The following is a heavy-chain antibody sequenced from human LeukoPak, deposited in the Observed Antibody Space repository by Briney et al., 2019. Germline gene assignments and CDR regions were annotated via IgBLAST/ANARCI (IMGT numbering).Heavy chain of an antibody. J-gene: IGHJ4*02. CDR1: GFTFSTYW. CDR3: ARNQRRLDY. Sequence: PGGSLRLSCAASGFTFSTYWMIWVRQAPGRGLELVANIKQDGSEKYYVDSVKGRFTISRDNAKNSLYLQVNSLRAEDTAVYYCARNQRRLDYWGQGTLVTVSS. CDR2: IKQDGSEK. D-gene: IGHD1-14*01. V-gene: IGHV3-7*01.